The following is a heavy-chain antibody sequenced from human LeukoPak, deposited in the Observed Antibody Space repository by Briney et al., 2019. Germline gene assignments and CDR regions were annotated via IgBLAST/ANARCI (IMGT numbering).Heavy chain of an antibody. CDR3: AKGQLRFLDNWFDP. D-gene: IGHD3-3*01. J-gene: IGHJ5*02. V-gene: IGHV3-30*02. CDR2: IRYDGSDK. CDR1: GFTFSSYG. Sequence: GGSLRLSCAASGFTFSSYGMHWVREAPGKGLEWVAFIRYDGSDKYYGDSVKGRFTISRDNPKNTLYLQMNSLRAEDTAVYYCAKGQLRFLDNWFDPWGQGTLVTVSS.